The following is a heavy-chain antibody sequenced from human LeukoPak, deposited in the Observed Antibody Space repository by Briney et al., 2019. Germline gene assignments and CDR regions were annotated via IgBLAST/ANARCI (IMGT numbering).Heavy chain of an antibody. Sequence: SETLSLTCTVSGGSISSTSYYWGWIRQPPGKGLEWIGSIYYSGRTYYNPSLKSRITISVDTSKNQFSLKLSSVTAADTAVYYCARDSSGWSAVYYFDYWGQGTLVTVSS. D-gene: IGHD6-19*01. J-gene: IGHJ4*02. V-gene: IGHV4-39*02. CDR1: GGSISSTSYY. CDR3: ARDSSGWSAVYYFDY. CDR2: IYYSGRT.